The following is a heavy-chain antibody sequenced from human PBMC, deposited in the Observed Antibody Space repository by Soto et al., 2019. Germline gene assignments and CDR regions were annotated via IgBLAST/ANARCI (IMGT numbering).Heavy chain of an antibody. CDR1: GGSIRSGRYY. CDR2: IYYSGTI. D-gene: IGHD6-6*01. CDR3: AGEYSTSQPV. J-gene: IGHJ6*02. Sequence: PSETLSLTCTVSGGSIRSGRYYWVWIRQPPGKGLEWIGTIYYSGTIYYNPSLKSRVTISVDTSQNQFSLNMRSVTPADTAGYYCAGEYSTSQPVWGQGATVTVSS. V-gene: IGHV4-39*01.